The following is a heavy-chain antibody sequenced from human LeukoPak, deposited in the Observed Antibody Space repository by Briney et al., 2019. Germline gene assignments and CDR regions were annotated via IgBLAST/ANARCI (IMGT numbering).Heavy chain of an antibody. D-gene: IGHD3-16*01. J-gene: IGHJ5*01. Sequence: SETLSLTCGVQGGSFSGYYCNWIRQSPGKGLEWIGHINHNGKTNYNPSLKSRVTISVDTSKNQFSLTLTSVTAADTAVYFCARGWGGFDSWGQGTLVTVSS. CDR2: INHNGKT. CDR3: ARGWGGFDS. V-gene: IGHV4-34*01. CDR1: GGSFSGYY.